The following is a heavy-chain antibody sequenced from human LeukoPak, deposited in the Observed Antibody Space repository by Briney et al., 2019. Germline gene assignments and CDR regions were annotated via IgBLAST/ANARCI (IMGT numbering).Heavy chain of an antibody. CDR1: GGSISSGGYY. Sequence: SETLSLTCTVSGGSISSGGYYWSWIRQPPGKGLEWIGYIYHSGSTYYNPSLKSRVTISVDRSKNQFSLKLSSVTAADTAVYYCARGKGEQLDPHWYFDYWGQGTLVTVSS. J-gene: IGHJ4*02. V-gene: IGHV4-30-2*01. D-gene: IGHD6-6*01. CDR2: IYHSGST. CDR3: ARGKGEQLDPHWYFDY.